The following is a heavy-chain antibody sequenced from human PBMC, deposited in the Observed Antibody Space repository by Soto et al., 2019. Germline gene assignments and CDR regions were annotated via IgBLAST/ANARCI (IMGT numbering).Heavy chain of an antibody. CDR2: IFHSGST. V-gene: IGHV4-38-2*02. D-gene: IGHD6-19*01. CDR1: GDSMSGYF. CDR3: VRDMPVLPSRSVAGNIGQPGGGCGY. Sequence: PSETLSLTCSASGDSMSGYFWGWIRQPPGKGLEWIGSIFHSGSTYYNPSLNSRVSISVDTSRNQFSLKLSSVTAADTAVYYCVRDMPVLPSRSVAGNIGQPGGGCGYWGHGTQVTVSS. J-gene: IGHJ4*01.